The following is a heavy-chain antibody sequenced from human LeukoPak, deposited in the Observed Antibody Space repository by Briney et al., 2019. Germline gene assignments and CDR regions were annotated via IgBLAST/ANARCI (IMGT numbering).Heavy chain of an antibody. CDR3: ARGPRITMIVVVITPLDY. J-gene: IGHJ4*02. Sequence: GASVKVSCKASGYTFTSYYMHWVRQAPGQGHEWMGIINPSGGSTSYAQKFQGRVTMTRDTSTSTVYMELSSLRSEDTAVYYCARGPRITMIVVVITPLDYWGQGTLVTVSS. CDR1: GYTFTSYY. D-gene: IGHD3-22*01. V-gene: IGHV1-46*03. CDR2: INPSGGST.